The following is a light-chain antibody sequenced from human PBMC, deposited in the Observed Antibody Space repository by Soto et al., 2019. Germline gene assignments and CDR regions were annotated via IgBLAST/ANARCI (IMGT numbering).Light chain of an antibody. CDR2: DNN. CDR1: SSNIGNNY. J-gene: IGLJ2*01. Sequence: QSVLTQPPSVSAAPGQKVTISCSGSSSNIGNNYVSWYQQLPGTAPKLLIYDNNRRPSGIPDRFSDSKSGTSATLGITGLQTGDEADYFCATCDDSRSAVLFGGGTKLTVL. V-gene: IGLV1-51*01. CDR3: ATCDDSRSAVL.